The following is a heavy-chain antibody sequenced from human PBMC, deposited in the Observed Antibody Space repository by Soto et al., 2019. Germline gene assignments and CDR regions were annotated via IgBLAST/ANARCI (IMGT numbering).Heavy chain of an antibody. V-gene: IGHV5-51*01. J-gene: IGHJ4*02. D-gene: IGHD3-22*01. Sequence: GESLKISCKGSGYGFPTYWIGWLRQMPGKGLEWMGIIYPGDSDTRYSPSFQGQVTISADKSLSTAYLQWRSLKASDSAIYYCARGPNYYDSSGYYLPNYWGQGTLVTVSS. CDR3: ARGPNYYDSSGYYLPNY. CDR1: GYGFPTYW. CDR2: IYPGDSDT.